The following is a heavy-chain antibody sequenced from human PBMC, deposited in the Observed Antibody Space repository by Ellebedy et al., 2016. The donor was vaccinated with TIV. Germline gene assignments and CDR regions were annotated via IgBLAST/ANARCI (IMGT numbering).Heavy chain of an antibody. D-gene: IGHD2-15*01. Sequence: GESLKISCAASGFTFSGSAMHWVRQASGKGLEWVGRIRSKANSYATAYAASVKGRFTISRDDSKNTAYLLMSSLKTEDTAVYYCTRHDEYCSGGSCYSAYYYGMDVWGQGTTVTVSS. J-gene: IGHJ6*02. V-gene: IGHV3-73*01. CDR1: GFTFSGSA. CDR2: IRSKANSYAT. CDR3: TRHDEYCSGGSCYSAYYYGMDV.